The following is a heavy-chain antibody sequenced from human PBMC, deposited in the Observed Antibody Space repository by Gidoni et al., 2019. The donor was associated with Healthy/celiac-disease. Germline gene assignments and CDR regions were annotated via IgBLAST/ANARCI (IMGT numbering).Heavy chain of an antibody. CDR2: IIPIFGTA. V-gene: IGHV1-69*06. CDR1: GGTFSSYA. J-gene: IGHJ6*03. D-gene: IGHD4-17*01. Sequence: QVQLVQSGAEVKKPGSSVKVSCKASGGTFSSYAISWVRQAPGQGLEWMGGIIPIFGTANYAQKFQGRVTITADKSTSTAYMELSSLRSEDTAVYYCARGATTVTRQKYYYYYMDVWGKGTTVTVSS. CDR3: ARGATTVTRQKYYYYYMDV.